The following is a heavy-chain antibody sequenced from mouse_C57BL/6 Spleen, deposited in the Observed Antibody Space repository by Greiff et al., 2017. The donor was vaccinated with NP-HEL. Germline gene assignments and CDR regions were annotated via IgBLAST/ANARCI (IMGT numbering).Heavy chain of an antibody. J-gene: IGHJ3*01. V-gene: IGHV1-9*01. CDR1: GYTFTGYW. Sequence: QVQLQQSGAELMKPGASVKLSCKATGYTFTGYWIEWVKQRPGHGLEWIGEILPGSGSTNYNEKFKGKATFTAATSSNTAYMQLSSLTTEDSAIYYCARGERNYYGSSYGAYWGQGTLVTVSA. CDR3: ARGERNYYGSSYGAY. D-gene: IGHD1-1*01. CDR2: ILPGSGST.